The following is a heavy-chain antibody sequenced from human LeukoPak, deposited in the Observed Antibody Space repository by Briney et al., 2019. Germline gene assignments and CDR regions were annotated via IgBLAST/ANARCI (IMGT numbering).Heavy chain of an antibody. J-gene: IGHJ5*02. D-gene: IGHD4-17*01. CDR1: GGSISSTNYY. Sequence: PSETLSLTCTVSGGSISSTNYYWGWIRQPPGKGLEWIGSIYYSGSTYYNPSLKSRVTISVDTSKNQFSLKLSSVTAADTAVYYCARGGGDYAIPNWFDPWGQGTLVTVSS. CDR3: ARGGGDYAIPNWFDP. V-gene: IGHV4-39*07. CDR2: IYYSGST.